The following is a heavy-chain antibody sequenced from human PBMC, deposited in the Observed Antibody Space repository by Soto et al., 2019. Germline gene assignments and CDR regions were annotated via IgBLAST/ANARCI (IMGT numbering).Heavy chain of an antibody. CDR3: ATWHEREHAYDV. Sequence: PGGSLRLSCAASGFTFSSYDMHWVRQATGKGLEWVSAIGTAGDTYYPGSVKGRFTTSSDSSKTTVYLQMNGLRPDDTAVYYCATWHEREHAYDVWGQGTTVTVSS. CDR2: IGTAGDT. D-gene: IGHD1-1*01. J-gene: IGHJ3*01. CDR1: GFTFSSYD. V-gene: IGHV3-13*01.